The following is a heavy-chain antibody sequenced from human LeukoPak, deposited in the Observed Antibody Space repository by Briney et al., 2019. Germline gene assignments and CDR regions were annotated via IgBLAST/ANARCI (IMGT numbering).Heavy chain of an antibody. CDR2: IKQDGSEK. D-gene: IGHD3-3*01. J-gene: IGHJ6*03. CDR1: GFTFSNYW. Sequence: GGSLRLSCAASGFTFSNYWMSWVRQAPGKGLEWVANIKQDGSEKYYVDSVKGRFTISRDNAKNSLYLQMNSLRAEDTAVYYCARLRYHDFWSGYWKYYYYMDVWGKGTTVTVSS. V-gene: IGHV3-7*01. CDR3: ARLRYHDFWSGYWKYYYYMDV.